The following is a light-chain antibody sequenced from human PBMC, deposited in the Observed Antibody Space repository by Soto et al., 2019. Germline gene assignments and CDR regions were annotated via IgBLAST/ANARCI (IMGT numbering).Light chain of an antibody. CDR1: SSNIGSNS. Sequence: QSVLTQTPSASGAPGQRVTISCSGSSSNIGSNSVSWYQQLPGTAPKLLIFGNHQRPSGVPDRFSGSKSGTSASLAISGLQSEDEADYYCAAWDDTLRGVVFGGGTKLTVL. J-gene: IGLJ2*01. CDR3: AAWDDTLRGVV. V-gene: IGLV1-44*01. CDR2: GNH.